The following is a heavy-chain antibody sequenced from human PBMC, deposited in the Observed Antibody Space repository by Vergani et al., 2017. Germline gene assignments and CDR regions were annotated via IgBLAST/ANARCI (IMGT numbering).Heavy chain of an antibody. CDR3: ARGARCDYVSSFDY. V-gene: IGHV3-30*14. CDR2: ISYVGINK. D-gene: IGHD4-17*01. Sequence: QVQLVESGGGVVQPGRSLRLSCAASGFTFSSYAMHWVRQAPGKGLEWVAVISYVGINKYYADSVKGRFTLSRDNSKNTLYLQMNSLRDEDTAVYYCARGARCDYVSSFDYWGQGTLVTVSS. J-gene: IGHJ4*02. CDR1: GFTFSSYA.